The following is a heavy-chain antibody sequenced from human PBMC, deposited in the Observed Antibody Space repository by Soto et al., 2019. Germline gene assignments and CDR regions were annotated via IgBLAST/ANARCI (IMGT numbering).Heavy chain of an antibody. Sequence: GGSLRLSCVASGFSFGSYNMNWVRQAPGKGLQWVAHITSGLTTHYADFVQGRFTISRDNAKNSLYLEIYDLRDEDTAVYYCARDSSHGVAVGGLDSWGQGTLVTVS. J-gene: IGHJ4*02. D-gene: IGHD3-3*01. CDR1: GFSFGSYN. V-gene: IGHV3-48*02. CDR2: ITSGLTT. CDR3: ARDSSHGVAVGGLDS.